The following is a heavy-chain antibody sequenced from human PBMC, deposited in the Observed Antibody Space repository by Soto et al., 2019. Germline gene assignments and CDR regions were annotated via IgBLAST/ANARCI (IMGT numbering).Heavy chain of an antibody. D-gene: IGHD3-22*01. V-gene: IGHV4-31*03. Sequence: QVQLQESGPGLVKPSQTLSLTCTVSGGSISSVTYYWTWIRQHPGKGLEWIGYIYYSGSTYYNPSLKSRVTISVDTSKNQFSLKLSSVTAADTAVYYCARGKTYYYDISGHHGMDVWGQGTTVTVSS. CDR1: GGSISSVTYY. CDR2: IYYSGST. CDR3: ARGKTYYYDISGHHGMDV. J-gene: IGHJ6*02.